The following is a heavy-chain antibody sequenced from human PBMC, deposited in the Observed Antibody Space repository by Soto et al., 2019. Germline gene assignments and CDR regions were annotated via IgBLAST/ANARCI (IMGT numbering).Heavy chain of an antibody. CDR3: SCCSGGACHRNYGMDV. J-gene: IGHJ6*02. V-gene: IGHV3-21*01. Sequence: EVHLVESGGGLVKPGGSLRLSCAVSGFTFGSCTMNWVRQAPGKGLEWVSSISPSTSHIYYTDSVKGRFTISRDNAKNSLFLQMNSLRAEDTAVYYCSCCSGGACHRNYGMDVWGQGTTVTVSS. CDR2: ISPSTSHI. CDR1: GFTFGSCT. D-gene: IGHD2-15*01.